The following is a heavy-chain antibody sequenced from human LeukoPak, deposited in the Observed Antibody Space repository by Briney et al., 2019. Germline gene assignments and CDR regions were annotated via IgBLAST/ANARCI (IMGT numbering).Heavy chain of an antibody. V-gene: IGHV1-69*05. CDR3: AAYYDGGGYYRPLDY. Sequence: ASVKVSCKASGGTFSSYAISWVRQAPGQGLEWMGGIIPIFGTANYAQKFQGRVTITTDESTSTAYMELSSLRSEDTAVYYCAAYYDGGGYYRPLDYGGQGTLVTVSS. CDR1: GGTFSSYA. D-gene: IGHD3-3*01. J-gene: IGHJ4*02. CDR2: IIPIFGTA.